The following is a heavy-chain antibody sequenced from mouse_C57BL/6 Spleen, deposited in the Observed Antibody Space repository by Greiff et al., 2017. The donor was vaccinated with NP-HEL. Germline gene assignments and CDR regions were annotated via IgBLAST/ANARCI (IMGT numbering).Heavy chain of an antibody. Sequence: QVQLQQSGAELAREGASVKMSCKALGYSGTSDADQLLGGGPGQCLEWIGYINPSSGVTKYNQKFKDKATLTADKSSSTTYMQLSRLTSEDSAVYYYARSYYDYDAIYYFDYWGQGTTLTVSS. D-gene: IGHD2-4*01. CDR3: ARSYYDYDAIYYFDY. V-gene: IGHV1-4*01. CDR1: GYSGTSDA. CDR2: INPSSGVT. J-gene: IGHJ2*01.